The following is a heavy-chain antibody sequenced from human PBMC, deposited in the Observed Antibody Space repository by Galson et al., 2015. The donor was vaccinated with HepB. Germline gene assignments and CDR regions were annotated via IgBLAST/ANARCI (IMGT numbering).Heavy chain of an antibody. V-gene: IGHV4-34*01. CDR1: GGSFSDQY. CDR3: ARALSRSYNSWGDSPDDVQI. CDR2: INHRGGT. J-gene: IGHJ3*02. Sequence: SETLSLTCAVSGGSFSDQYWTWIRQPPGKGLEWIGEINHRGGTNSNPSLKSRVTLSVDTSKNHFSLKLTSVTAADTAVYYCARALSRSYNSWGDSPDDVQIWGQGTMVTVSS. D-gene: IGHD2-21*01.